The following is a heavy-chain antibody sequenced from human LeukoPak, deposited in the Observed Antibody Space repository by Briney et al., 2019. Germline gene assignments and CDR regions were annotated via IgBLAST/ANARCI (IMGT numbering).Heavy chain of an antibody. Sequence: GESLKISCKGSGYSFTNYWIGWVRQMPGKGLEYMGTIYPGDSDSRYSPSFQGQVTISADKSISTAYLQWGSLKASDTAMYYCARDAYSNGWAYDYWGQGTLVTVSS. CDR1: GYSFTNYW. J-gene: IGHJ4*02. CDR3: ARDAYSNGWAYDY. D-gene: IGHD6-25*01. V-gene: IGHV5-51*01. CDR2: IYPGDSDS.